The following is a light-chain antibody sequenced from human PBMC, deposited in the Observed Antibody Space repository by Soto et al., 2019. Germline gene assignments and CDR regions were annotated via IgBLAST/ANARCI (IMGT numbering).Light chain of an antibody. Sequence: DIKLSQSPSILSESKRDRVTIICRASQSIVGWLAWFQQKPGTAPKLLIYKASSLQSGVPSRFSGNGSGTEFTLTIDSLQPDDFATYYCQQYNSYSFGQRT. CDR3: QQYNSYS. CDR2: KAS. J-gene: IGKJ1*01. V-gene: IGKV1-5*03. CDR1: QSIVGW.